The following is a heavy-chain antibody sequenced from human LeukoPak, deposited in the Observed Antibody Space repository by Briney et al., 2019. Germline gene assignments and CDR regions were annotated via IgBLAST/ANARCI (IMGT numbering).Heavy chain of an antibody. D-gene: IGHD5-18*01. J-gene: IGHJ4*02. CDR3: ARGGTHGYSYGYFDY. CDR2: IYYSGST. Sequence: SETLSLTCTVSGGSISSYYWSLIRQPPGKGLEWIGYIYYSGSTNYNPSLKSRVTISVDTSKNQFSLRLSSVTAADTAVYYCARGGTHGYSYGYFDYWGQGTLVTVSS. V-gene: IGHV4-59*01. CDR1: GGSISSYY.